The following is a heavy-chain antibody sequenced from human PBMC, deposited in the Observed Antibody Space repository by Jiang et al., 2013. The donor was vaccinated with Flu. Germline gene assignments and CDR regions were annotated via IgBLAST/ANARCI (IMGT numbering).Heavy chain of an antibody. D-gene: IGHD2-15*01. J-gene: IGHJ5*02. V-gene: IGHV4-34*01. CDR3: ARASLGYCSGGSCRNWFDP. CDR2: INHSGST. CDR1: GGSFSGYY. Sequence: LLKPSETLSLTCAVYGGSFSGYYWSWIRQPPGKGLEWIGEINHSGSTNYNPSLKSRVTISVDTSKNQFSLKLSSVTAADTAVYYCARASLGYCSGGSCRNWFDPWGQGTLVTVSS.